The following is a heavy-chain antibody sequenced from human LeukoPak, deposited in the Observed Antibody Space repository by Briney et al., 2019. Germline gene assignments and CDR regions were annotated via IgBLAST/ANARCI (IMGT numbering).Heavy chain of an antibody. D-gene: IGHD3-10*01. CDR1: GFTFNNYA. CDR3: AKDQRFGDLDDY. CDR2: ISGLGATT. Sequence: PGGSLRLSCAASGFTFNNYAMSWVHQAPGKGLEWVSAISGLGATTYYADSVKGRFAISRDNSKNTLYLQMSSLRAEDTAVYYCAKDQRFGDLDDYRGQGTLVTVSS. V-gene: IGHV3-23*01. J-gene: IGHJ4*02.